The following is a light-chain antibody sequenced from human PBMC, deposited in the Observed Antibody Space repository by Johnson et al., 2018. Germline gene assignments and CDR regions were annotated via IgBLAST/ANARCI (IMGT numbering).Light chain of an antibody. CDR3: GTWASSLSAGNV. CDR1: SSNIGNNY. V-gene: IGLV1-51*02. Sequence: QSVLTQPPSVSAAPGQKVTISCSGSSSNIGNNYVSWYQQLPGTAPKLLIYENNKRPSGIPDRFSGSKSGTSATLGITGLQTGDETDYYCGTWASSLSAGNVFGTVTKFTVL. J-gene: IGLJ1*01. CDR2: ENN.